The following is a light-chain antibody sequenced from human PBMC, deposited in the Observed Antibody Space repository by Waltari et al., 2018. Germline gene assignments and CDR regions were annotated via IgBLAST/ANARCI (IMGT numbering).Light chain of an antibody. CDR3: QHYLRLPVT. Sequence: EIVLTQSPGTLSLSPGERATLSCRASQSISRTLVWYQKKPGQAPRLLIYAASTRATGIPDRFSGSGSGTYFSRTISRLEPEDFAVYYCQHYLRLPVTFGQGTKVEIK. J-gene: IGKJ1*01. CDR2: AAS. CDR1: QSISRT. V-gene: IGKV3-20*01.